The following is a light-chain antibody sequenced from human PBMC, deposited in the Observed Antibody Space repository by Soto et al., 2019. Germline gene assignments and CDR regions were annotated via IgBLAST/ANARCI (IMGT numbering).Light chain of an antibody. CDR2: DAS. J-gene: IGKJ5*01. V-gene: IGKV3-15*01. CDR3: QQYNDWPIT. CDR1: QSVSSN. Sequence: ETVMTQSPATLSVSPGERGTLSCRASQSVSSNLAWYQQKPGQTPRLLIYDASTRATGIPARFSGSGSGTEFTLTICSLQSEDFAVYHCQQYNDWPITVGQGTRLEIK.